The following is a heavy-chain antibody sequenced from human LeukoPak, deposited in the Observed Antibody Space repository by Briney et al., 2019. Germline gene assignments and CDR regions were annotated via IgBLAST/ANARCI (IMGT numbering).Heavy chain of an antibody. CDR1: GFTFRNYW. Sequence: PGGSLRLSCAASGFTFRNYWMHWLRQVPERGLEWVSRINRDGSRRDYADPVKGRFAISRDNTENMLYLQMNSLRADDTAVCYCVSDSEGRSGGDSWGQGTLVTVSS. V-gene: IGHV3-74*01. J-gene: IGHJ4*02. CDR2: INRDGSRR. D-gene: IGHD1-26*01. CDR3: VSDSEGRSGGDS.